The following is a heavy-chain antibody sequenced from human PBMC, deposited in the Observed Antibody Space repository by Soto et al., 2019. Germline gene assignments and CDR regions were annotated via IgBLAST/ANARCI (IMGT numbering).Heavy chain of an antibody. CDR1: GGSISSSSYY. V-gene: IGHV4-39*01. J-gene: IGHJ4*02. CDR3: AITLKYSPFPVSDY. D-gene: IGHD6-6*01. Sequence: QLQLQESGPGLVKPSETLSLTCTVSGGSISSSSYYWGWIRQPPGKGLEWIGSIYYSRSTYYNPSLKSRVTISVDTSKNRFSLKLSSVTAADTAVYYCAITLKYSPFPVSDYWGQGTLVTVSS. CDR2: IYYSRST.